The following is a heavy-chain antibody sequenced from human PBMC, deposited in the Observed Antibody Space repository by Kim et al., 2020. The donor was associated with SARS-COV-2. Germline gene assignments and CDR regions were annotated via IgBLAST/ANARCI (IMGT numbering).Heavy chain of an antibody. CDR1: GFTFSTYA. V-gene: IGHV3-23*01. CDR2: ISGSGDHT. D-gene: IGHD3-22*01. J-gene: IGHJ1*01. Sequence: LSLTCAASGFTFSTYAMTWVRQAPGKGLECVSGISGSGDHTYHADSVKDRFTISRDNSKNTLYLQMNSLRAEDTALYFCAKDTNSRRWNEYFQHWGQGTLVTVSS. CDR3: AKDTNSRRWNEYFQH.